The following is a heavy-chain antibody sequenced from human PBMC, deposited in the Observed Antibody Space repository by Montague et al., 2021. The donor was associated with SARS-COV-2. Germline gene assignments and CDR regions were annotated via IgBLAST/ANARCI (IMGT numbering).Heavy chain of an antibody. J-gene: IGHJ5*02. D-gene: IGHD3-10*01. Sequence: SETLSLTCSVSGDSIRSSGYYWGWIPQPPGKGLDWIGTVYYSGSTNYHPSLKSRITMPVDTPKNQFSLGLRSVTAADTAVYYCASLGFVGLWLKLGWFDPWGQGTLVTVSS. CDR3: ASLGFVGLWLKLGWFDP. CDR2: VYYSGST. V-gene: IGHV4-39*01. CDR1: GDSIRSSGYY.